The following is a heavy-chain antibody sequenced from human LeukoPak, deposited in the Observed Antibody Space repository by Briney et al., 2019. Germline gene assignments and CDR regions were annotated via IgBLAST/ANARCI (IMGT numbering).Heavy chain of an antibody. Sequence: SVKVSCKASGATFSDYALNWVRQAPGQGLEWMGVFIPILGTANSTQKFHDRLTITADISTNTAYMELSSLRSEDTAVYYCARIGLRGVIISRPLDYWGQGTLVTVSS. D-gene: IGHD3-16*02. CDR1: GATFSDYA. J-gene: IGHJ4*02. V-gene: IGHV1-69*10. CDR2: FIPILGTA. CDR3: ARIGLRGVIISRPLDY.